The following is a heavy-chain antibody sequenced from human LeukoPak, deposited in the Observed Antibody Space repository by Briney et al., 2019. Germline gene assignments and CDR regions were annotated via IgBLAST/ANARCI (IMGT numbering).Heavy chain of an antibody. Sequence: GASVKVSCKASGYTFTSYYMHWVRQAPGQGLEWMGIINPSGGSTSYAQKFQGRVTMTRDTSTSTVYMELSSLRSEDTAVYYCARDYPTGDYYYGMDVWGQGTTVTVSS. D-gene: IGHD3-10*01. CDR2: INPSGGST. V-gene: IGHV1-46*01. J-gene: IGHJ6*02. CDR3: ARDYPTGDYYYGMDV. CDR1: GYTFTSYY.